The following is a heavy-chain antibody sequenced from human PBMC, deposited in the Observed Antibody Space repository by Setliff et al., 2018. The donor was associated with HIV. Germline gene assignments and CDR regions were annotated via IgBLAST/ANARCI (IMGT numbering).Heavy chain of an antibody. V-gene: IGHV1-46*01. CDR1: GYTLTSYY. Sequence: GASVKVSCKASGYTLTSYYMHWVRQAPGQGLEWMGIINPSGGSTSYAQKFQGRVTMTRDTSTSTVYMELSSLRSEDTAVYYCAREDCSGGSCYGSDYWGQGTLVTVSS. CDR3: AREDCSGGSCYGSDY. CDR2: INPSGGST. D-gene: IGHD2-15*01. J-gene: IGHJ4*02.